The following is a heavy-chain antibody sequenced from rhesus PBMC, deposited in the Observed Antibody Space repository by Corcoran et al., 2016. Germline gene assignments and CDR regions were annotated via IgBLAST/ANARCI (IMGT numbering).Heavy chain of an antibody. D-gene: IGHD3-28*01. V-gene: IGHV4-93*02. CDR1: GGSISSSNW. CDR3: ARQWGIVVIIGYFDL. CDR2: IYGSGGST. J-gene: IGHJ2*01. Sequence: QVQLQQWGEGLVKPSETLSLTCAVSGGSISSSNWWSWIRQSPGKGLEWIGGIYGSGGSTEYNPSLKIGVTISIDTSKNQFSLKLSSVTAADTAVYYCARQWGIVVIIGYFDLWGPGTPITISS.